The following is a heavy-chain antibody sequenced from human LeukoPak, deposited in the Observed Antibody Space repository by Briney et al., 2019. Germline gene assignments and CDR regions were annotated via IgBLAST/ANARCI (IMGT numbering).Heavy chain of an antibody. CDR3: ARSVELVRGFFDF. CDR1: GFTFTDYF. J-gene: IGHJ4*02. Sequence: GGSLRLSCVASGFTFTDYFMSWVRQAPGKGLEWVASIKHNGGEKYYVDSVKGRFTISRDNAKNSLYLEMSSLRTEDTALYYCARSVELVRGFFDFWGQGTLVTVSS. V-gene: IGHV3-7*03. D-gene: IGHD1-1*01. CDR2: IKHNGGEK.